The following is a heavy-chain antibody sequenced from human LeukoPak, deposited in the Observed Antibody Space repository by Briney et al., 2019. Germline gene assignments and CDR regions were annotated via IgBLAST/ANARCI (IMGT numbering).Heavy chain of an antibody. Sequence: SETLSLTCTVSGGSISSYYWSWIRQPPGKGMEWIGYIHYSGSTNYNPSLKSRVTILVDTSKNQFSLKLSSVTAADTAVYYFARGYCSSSSCYRYYYYYVDVWGKGTTVTVSS. CDR3: ARGYCSSSSCYRYYYYYVDV. J-gene: IGHJ6*03. V-gene: IGHV4-59*08. D-gene: IGHD2-2*02. CDR2: IHYSGST. CDR1: GGSISSYY.